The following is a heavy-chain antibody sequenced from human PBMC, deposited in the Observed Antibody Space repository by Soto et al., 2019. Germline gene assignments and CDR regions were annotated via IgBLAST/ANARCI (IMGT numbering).Heavy chain of an antibody. CDR1: GFSLSTGGRG. V-gene: IGHV2-5*01. CDR3: AHRGYGDYPRDNWFDP. J-gene: IGHJ5*02. Sequence: KESGPTLVKPTQALTLTCSFSGFSLSTGGRGVGWIRQPPGKALEWLALIYWNDDKRFSPSLKSRLTITKDTSKNQVVLTMTNMDPVDTATYYCAHRGYGDYPRDNWFDPWGQGTLVTVSS. D-gene: IGHD4-17*01. CDR2: IYWNDDK.